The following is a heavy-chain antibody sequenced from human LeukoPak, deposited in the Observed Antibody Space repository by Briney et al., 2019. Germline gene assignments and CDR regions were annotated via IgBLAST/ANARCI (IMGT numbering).Heavy chain of an antibody. D-gene: IGHD5-12*01. Sequence: GGSLRLSCSASGFTFSTYWMSWVRQAPGKGLEWVANMKRDGSEIYYVDSVRGRFTISRDNAGDTLYLQMNSLRAEDTGVYYCATDLSGRHDYWGQGTLVTVSS. CDR1: GFTFSTYW. V-gene: IGHV3-7*04. J-gene: IGHJ4*02. CDR3: ATDLSGRHDY. CDR2: MKRDGSEI.